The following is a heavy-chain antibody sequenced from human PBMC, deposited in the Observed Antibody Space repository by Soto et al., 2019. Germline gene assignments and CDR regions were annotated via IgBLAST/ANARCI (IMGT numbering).Heavy chain of an antibody. J-gene: IGHJ4*02. D-gene: IGHD6-19*01. Sequence: VQLVESGGGVVQPGRSLRLSCAASGFSFSSYSMNWVRQAPGKGLEWVSYINRDSKTVYYAESVKGRFSISRDNAKKSLSLQMNSLRDEDTALYYCASSGDSAGWGIDFWGQGTLVTVSS. CDR1: GFSFSSYS. CDR2: INRDSKTV. CDR3: ASSGDSAGWGIDF. V-gene: IGHV3-48*02.